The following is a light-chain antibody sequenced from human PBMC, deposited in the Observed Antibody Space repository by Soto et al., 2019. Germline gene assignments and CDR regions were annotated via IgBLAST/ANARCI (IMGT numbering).Light chain of an antibody. CDR3: QQYSTYTPRT. V-gene: IGKV3D-15*01. CDR1: QSVSSN. Sequence: EIVMTQSPGTLSVFPGERATLSCRASQSVSSNLAWYQQKPGQAPRLLIHGASNRATGIPDRFSGSGSGTDFTLTISSLQPDDFATYYCQQYSTYTPRTFGQGTKVDIK. J-gene: IGKJ1*01. CDR2: GAS.